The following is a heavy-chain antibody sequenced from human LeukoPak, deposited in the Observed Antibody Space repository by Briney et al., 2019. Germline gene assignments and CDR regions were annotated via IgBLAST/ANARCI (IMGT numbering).Heavy chain of an antibody. V-gene: IGHV3-48*03. CDR1: GFTFSSYE. CDR2: ISSSGSTI. Sequence: GGSLRLSCAASGFTFSSYEMNWVRQALGKGLEWVSYISSSGSTIYYADSVKGRFTISRDNAKNSLYLQMNSLRAEDTAVYYCAREAGSSWFAPLDYWGQGTLVTVSS. J-gene: IGHJ4*02. CDR3: AREAGSSWFAPLDY. D-gene: IGHD6-13*01.